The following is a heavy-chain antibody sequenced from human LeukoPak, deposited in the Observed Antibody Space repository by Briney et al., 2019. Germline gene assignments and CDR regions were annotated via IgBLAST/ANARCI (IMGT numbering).Heavy chain of an antibody. CDR1: GGSFRDYY. D-gene: IGHD2/OR15-2a*01. CDR3: ARGLRLPSRSTPAVPHV. Sequence: TTSETLSLTCAVYGGSFRDYYWNWIRQPPGKGLEWIGEINHSGTTNYNPSLKSRVTISVDTSKNQFSLRLSSVTAADTAVYYCARGLRLPSRSTPAVPHVWGKGTTVTVSA. V-gene: IGHV4-34*01. J-gene: IGHJ6*04. CDR2: INHSGTT.